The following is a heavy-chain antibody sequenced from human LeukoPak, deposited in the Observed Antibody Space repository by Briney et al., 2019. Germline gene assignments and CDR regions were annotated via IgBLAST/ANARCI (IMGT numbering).Heavy chain of an antibody. Sequence: RRGSLRLSCAASGFTSSTYAMTWFRQAPGKGLEWVSAVRASGTASYYADSVKGRFTISRDNSNNRLYLQMNSLRAEDTAIYYCVKTSRRDSTYDSPFDYWGQGTVVTVSA. CDR3: VKTSRRDSTYDSPFDY. V-gene: IGHV3-23*01. CDR1: GFTSSTYA. D-gene: IGHD3-3*01. CDR2: VRASGTAS. J-gene: IGHJ4*02.